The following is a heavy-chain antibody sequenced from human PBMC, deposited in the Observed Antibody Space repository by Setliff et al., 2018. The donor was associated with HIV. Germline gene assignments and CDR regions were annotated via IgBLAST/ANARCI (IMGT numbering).Heavy chain of an antibody. V-gene: IGHV4-38-2*02. Sequence: SETLSLTCTVTGYSISSGYYWAWIRQPPGKGLEWIGYIYHAGNTYYNPSLKSRVTISVDTSKNQISLRLNSLTAADTAVYYCARGTTLNVVPDAFDIWGQGQWSPSPQ. D-gene: IGHD4-17*01. CDR2: IYHAGNT. CDR3: ARGTTLNVVPDAFDI. CDR1: GYSISSGYY. J-gene: IGHJ3*02.